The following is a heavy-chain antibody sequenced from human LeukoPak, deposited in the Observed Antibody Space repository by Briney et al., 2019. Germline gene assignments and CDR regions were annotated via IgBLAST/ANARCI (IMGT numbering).Heavy chain of an antibody. V-gene: IGHV3-11*01. J-gene: IGHJ6*03. CDR2: ISSGGDSI. Sequence: GGSLRLSCAASDFVFSDHYMSWVRQAPGKGLEWVSYISSGGDSIYYADSVKGRFTISRDNAKNSLYLQMSSLRAEDTAVYYCARDCYASGTSYYYYYMDVWGKGTTVTVSS. D-gene: IGHD3-10*01. CDR1: DFVFSDHY. CDR3: ARDCYASGTSYYYYYMDV.